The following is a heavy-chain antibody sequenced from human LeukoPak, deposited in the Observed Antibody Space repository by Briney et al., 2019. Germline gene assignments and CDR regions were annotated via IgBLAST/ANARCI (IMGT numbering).Heavy chain of an antibody. D-gene: IGHD3-3*01. CDR1: GGTFSSYA. CDR3: ARGSHPHYDFWSGPPDAFDI. V-gene: IGHV1-69*01. Sequence: SVKVSCKASGGTFSSYAISWVRQAPGQGLEWMGGIIPIFGTANYAQKFQGRVTITADESTSTAYMELSSLRSEDTAVYYCARGSHPHYDFWSGPPDAFDIWGQGTMVTVSS. J-gene: IGHJ3*02. CDR2: IIPIFGTA.